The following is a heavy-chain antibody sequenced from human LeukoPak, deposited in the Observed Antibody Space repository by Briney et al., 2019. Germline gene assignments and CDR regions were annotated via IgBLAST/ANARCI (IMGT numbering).Heavy chain of an antibody. CDR3: ASRGSISGRYDFDY. J-gene: IGHJ4*02. CDR1: GYTFTSYG. V-gene: IGHV1-18*01. CDR2: ISAYNGNT. Sequence: GASVTVSFKASGYTFTSYGISWVRQAPGQGREWMGWISAYNGNTNYAQKLQGRVTMTTDTSTSTAYMELRSLRSDDTAVYYCASRGSISGRYDFDYWGQGTLVTVSS. D-gene: IGHD1-26*01.